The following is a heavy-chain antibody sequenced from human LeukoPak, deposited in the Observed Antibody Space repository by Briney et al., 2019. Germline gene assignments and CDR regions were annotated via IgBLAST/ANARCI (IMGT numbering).Heavy chain of an antibody. CDR2: INPSSGGT. D-gene: IGHD2-2*01. CDR1: GYTFTGYY. Sequence: GASVKVSCKASGYTFTGYYMHWVRQAPGQGLEWMGWINPSSGGTNYAQKFQGRVTVTRDTSISTAYMDLSRLRSDDTAVYYCARGHRYQLLSNFDYWGQGTLVTVSS. J-gene: IGHJ4*02. V-gene: IGHV1-2*02. CDR3: ARGHRYQLLSNFDY.